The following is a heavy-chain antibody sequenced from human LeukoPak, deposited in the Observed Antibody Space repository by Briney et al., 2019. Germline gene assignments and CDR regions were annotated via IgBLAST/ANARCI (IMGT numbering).Heavy chain of an antibody. Sequence: GGSLRLSCAASGFTFNTYAMSWVRQAPGEGLEWVSGIGGSGSSTYYAESVKGRFTISRDNSKNTLYLQMNSLRAEDTAVYYCAKGNDYGAGGFFDYWGQGTLVTVSS. CDR1: GFTFNTYA. D-gene: IGHD4-17*01. V-gene: IGHV3-23*01. J-gene: IGHJ4*02. CDR2: IGGSGSST. CDR3: AKGNDYGAGGFFDY.